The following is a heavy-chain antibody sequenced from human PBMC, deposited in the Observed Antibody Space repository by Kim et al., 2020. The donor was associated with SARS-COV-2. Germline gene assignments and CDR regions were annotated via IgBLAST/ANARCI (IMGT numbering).Heavy chain of an antibody. CDR3: TRRDLPFPPDGQTGGDAFDI. D-gene: IGHD4-17*01. V-gene: IGHV3-73*01. CDR1: GFTFSGSA. Sequence: GGSLRLSCAASGFTFSGSAMHWVRQASGKGLEWVGRIRSKANSYATAYAASVKGRFTISRDDSKNTAYLQMNSLKTEDTAVYYCTRRDLPFPPDGQTGGDAFDIWGQGTMVTVSS. J-gene: IGHJ3*02. CDR2: IRSKANSYAT.